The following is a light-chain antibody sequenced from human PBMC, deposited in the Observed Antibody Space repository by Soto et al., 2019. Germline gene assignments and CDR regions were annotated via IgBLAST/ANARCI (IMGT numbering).Light chain of an antibody. CDR2: EVS. CDR3: CSYAGSSTWV. CDR1: SSDVGSYNL. V-gene: IGLV2-23*02. J-gene: IGLJ3*02. Sequence: QSVLTQPASVSGSPGQSITISCTGTSSDVGSYNLVSWYQQPPGKAPKLMIYEVSKRPSGVSNRFSGSKSGNTASLTISGLQAEDEADYYCCSYAGSSTWVFGGGTKLTVL.